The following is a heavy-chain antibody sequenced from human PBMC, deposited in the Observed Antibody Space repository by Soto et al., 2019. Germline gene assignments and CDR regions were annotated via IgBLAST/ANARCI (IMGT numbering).Heavy chain of an antibody. Sequence: GGSLRLSCAASGFTFSSYAMSWVRQAPGKGLEWVSAISGSGGSTYYADSVKGRFTISRDNSKNTLYLQMNSLRAEDTAVYYCAKLFYSSSFYYYCGMDVWGQGTTVTVSS. CDR1: GFTFSSYA. CDR3: AKLFYSSSFYYYCGMDV. V-gene: IGHV3-23*01. CDR2: ISGSGGST. D-gene: IGHD6-6*01. J-gene: IGHJ6*02.